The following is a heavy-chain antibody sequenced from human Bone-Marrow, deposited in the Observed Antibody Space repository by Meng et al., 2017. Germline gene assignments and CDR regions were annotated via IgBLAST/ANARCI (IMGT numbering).Heavy chain of an antibody. Sequence: GGSLRLSCAASGFTVSSNYMSWVRQAPGKGLEWVSVIYSGGSTYYADSVKGRFTISRDNSKNTLYLQMNSLRAEDTAVYYCAKEQGGTRITMVRGVIKPFDYWGQGTLVTVSS. J-gene: IGHJ4*02. V-gene: IGHV3-66*02. CDR3: AKEQGGTRITMVRGVIKPFDY. D-gene: IGHD3-10*01. CDR2: IYSGGST. CDR1: GFTVSSNY.